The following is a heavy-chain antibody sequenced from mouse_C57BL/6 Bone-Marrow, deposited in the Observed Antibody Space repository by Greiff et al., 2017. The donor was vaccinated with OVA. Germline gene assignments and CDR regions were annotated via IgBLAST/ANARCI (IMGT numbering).Heavy chain of an antibody. D-gene: IGHD1-1*01. J-gene: IGHJ4*01. CDR3: ARLCGTPMDY. CDR2: IFPGSGST. V-gene: IGHV1-9*01. Sequence: QVQLKESGAELVKPGASVKLSCKASGYTFTGYWIEWVKQRPGHGLEWIGEIFPGSGSTNYNEKFEGKATFTADTSSNTAYMQLSSLTTEDTAIYYCARLCGTPMDYWGQGTTVTVSA. CDR1: GYTFTGYW.